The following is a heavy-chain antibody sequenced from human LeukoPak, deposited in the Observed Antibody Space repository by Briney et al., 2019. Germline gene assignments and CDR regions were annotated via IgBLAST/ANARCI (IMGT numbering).Heavy chain of an antibody. V-gene: IGHV4-4*02. CDR1: GGSISSSNW. D-gene: IGHD3-10*01. CDR3: ARGLMVRGVRKAFDI. J-gene: IGHJ3*02. Sequence: SETLSLTCAVSGGSISSSNWWSWVRQPPGKGLEWIGEIYHSGSTNHNPSLKSRVTISVDKSKNQFSLKLSSVTAADTAVYYCARGLMVRGVRKAFDIWGQGTMVTVSS. CDR2: IYHSGST.